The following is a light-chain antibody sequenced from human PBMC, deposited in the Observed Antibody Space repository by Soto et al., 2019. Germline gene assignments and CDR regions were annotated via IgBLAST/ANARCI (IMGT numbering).Light chain of an antibody. CDR2: AAS. CDR1: QAIAIY. Sequence: DFRMTRPPSSFFPSLGATVTITCGAIQAIAIYLNWYQQKPGKAPSLLIYAASSLQNGVPSRFSGSGSGTDFTLTISSLQREDFATYYCQQSYRTPLTFGGGTKVEIK. CDR3: QQSYRTPLT. J-gene: IGKJ4*01. V-gene: IGKV1-39*01.